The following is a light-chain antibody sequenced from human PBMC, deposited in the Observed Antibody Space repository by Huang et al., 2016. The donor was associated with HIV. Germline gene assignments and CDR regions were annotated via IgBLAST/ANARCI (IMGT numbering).Light chain of an antibody. CDR1: QSISSY. CDR2: AAS. CDR3: QQSYSTPWT. V-gene: IGKV1-39*01. J-gene: IGKJ1*01. Sequence: DIQMTQSPSSLSASVGDRVTITCRASQSISSYLNWYQQKPGKAPKLLIYAASSLQIGVPSRFSGSGSGTDFTLPISSLQPEDFATYYCQQSYSTPWTFGQGTKVEIK.